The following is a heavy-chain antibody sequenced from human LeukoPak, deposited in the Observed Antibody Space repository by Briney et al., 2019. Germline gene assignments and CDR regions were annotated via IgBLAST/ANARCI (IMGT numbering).Heavy chain of an antibody. J-gene: IGHJ5*02. CDR2: IYHSGST. D-gene: IGHD3-22*01. Sequence: SETLSLTCTVSGYSISSGYSWGWIRQPPGKGLEWIGSIYHSGSTYYNPSLKSRVTISVDTSKNQFSLKLSSVTAADTAVYYCARVPQKYYYDSSGWRGPNWFDPWGQGTLVTVSS. CDR3: ARVPQKYYYDSSGWRGPNWFDP. V-gene: IGHV4-38-2*02. CDR1: GYSISSGYS.